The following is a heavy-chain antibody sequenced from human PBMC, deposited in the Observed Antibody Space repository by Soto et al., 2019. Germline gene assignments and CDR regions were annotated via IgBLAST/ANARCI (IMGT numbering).Heavy chain of an antibody. CDR1: GYTFTGYY. CDR3: ARGLRSGPKQWLFYY. Sequence: ASVKVSCKASGYTFTGYYMHWVRQAPGQGLEWMGWINPNSGGTNYAQKFQGWVTMTRDTSISTAYMELSRLRSDDTAVYYCARGLRSGPKQWLFYYWGQGTLVTVSS. D-gene: IGHD6-19*01. V-gene: IGHV1-2*04. CDR2: INPNSGGT. J-gene: IGHJ4*02.